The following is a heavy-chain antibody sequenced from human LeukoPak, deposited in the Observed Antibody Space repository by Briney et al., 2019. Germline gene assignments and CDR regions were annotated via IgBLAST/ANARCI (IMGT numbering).Heavy chain of an antibody. J-gene: IGHJ4*02. CDR3: ARRCSGGSCYFDY. D-gene: IGHD2-15*01. CDR2: IYTSGST. CDR1: GGSISSGSYY. Sequence: SQTLSLTRTVSGGSISSGSYYWSWIRQPAGRGVEWIGRIYTSGSTNYNPSLKSRVTISVDTSKNQFSLKLSSVTAADTAVYYCARRCSGGSCYFDYWGQGTLVTVSS. V-gene: IGHV4-61*02.